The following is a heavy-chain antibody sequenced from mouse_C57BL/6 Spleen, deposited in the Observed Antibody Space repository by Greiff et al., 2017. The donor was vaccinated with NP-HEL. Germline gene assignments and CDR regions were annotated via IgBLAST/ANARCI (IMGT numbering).Heavy chain of an antibody. CDR1: GYTFTRYW. CDR2: ICPGSGST. V-gene: IGHV1-55*01. CDR3: ARNYDYEGFAY. D-gene: IGHD2-4*01. J-gene: IGHJ3*01. Sequence: QVQLKESGAELVKPGASVKMSCKASGYTFTRYWITWVKQRPGQGLEWIGDICPGSGSTNYHEKFTSKATLTVDTSASTAYMQLSSLTSEDSAVYYCARNYDYEGFAYWGQGTLVTVSA.